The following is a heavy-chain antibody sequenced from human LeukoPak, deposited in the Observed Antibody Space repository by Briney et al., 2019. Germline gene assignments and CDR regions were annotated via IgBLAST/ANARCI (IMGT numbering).Heavy chain of an antibody. J-gene: IGHJ6*03. Sequence: ASVKVSCKASGGTFSSYAISWVRQAPGQGLEWMGWIFNSGGTNYAQKFQGRVTMTRDTSISTAYMELSRLRSDDTAVYYCARSMDGYNYGGYMDVWGKGTTVTVSS. D-gene: IGHD5-24*01. CDR3: ARSMDGYNYGGYMDV. CDR2: IFNSGGT. V-gene: IGHV1-2*02. CDR1: GGTFSSYA.